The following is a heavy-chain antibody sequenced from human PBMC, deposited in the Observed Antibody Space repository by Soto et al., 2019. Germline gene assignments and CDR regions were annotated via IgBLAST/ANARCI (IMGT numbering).Heavy chain of an antibody. J-gene: IGHJ4*02. CDR3: AKQMGTWVDNAIDF. CDR1: GFTFSSYS. D-gene: IGHD1-1*01. CDR2: ISSSSSYI. V-gene: IGHV3-21*04. Sequence: PGGSLRLSCAASGFTFSSYSMNWVRQAPGKGLEWVSSISSSSSYIYYADSVKGRFTISRDNAKNSLYLQMNSLRAEDTAVYFCAKQMGTWVDNAIDFWGQGTQVTVSS.